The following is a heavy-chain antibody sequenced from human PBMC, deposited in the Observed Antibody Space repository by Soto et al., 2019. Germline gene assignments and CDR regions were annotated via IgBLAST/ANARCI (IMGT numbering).Heavy chain of an antibody. J-gene: IGHJ4*02. CDR3: AKYYDFWSGYYTLYYFDY. Sequence: GGSLRLSCAASGFTFSSYAMSWVRQAPGKGLEWVSAISGSGGSTYYADSVKGRFTISRDNSKNTLYLQMNSLRAEDTAVYYCAKYYDFWSGYYTLYYFDYWGQGTLVTVSS. V-gene: IGHV3-23*01. CDR2: ISGSGGST. CDR1: GFTFSSYA. D-gene: IGHD3-3*01.